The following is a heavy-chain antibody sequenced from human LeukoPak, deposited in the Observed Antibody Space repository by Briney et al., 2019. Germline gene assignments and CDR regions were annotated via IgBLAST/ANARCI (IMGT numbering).Heavy chain of an antibody. D-gene: IGHD1-26*01. Sequence: HPGGSLRLSCAASGFTVSSNYMSWVRQAPGKGLEWVSVIYSGGSTYYADSVKGRFTISRDNSKNTLYLQMNSLRAEDTAVYYCARAAGPEVLVDYWGQGTLVTVSS. V-gene: IGHV3-66*01. CDR1: GFTVSSNY. J-gene: IGHJ4*02. CDR2: IYSGGST. CDR3: ARAAGPEVLVDY.